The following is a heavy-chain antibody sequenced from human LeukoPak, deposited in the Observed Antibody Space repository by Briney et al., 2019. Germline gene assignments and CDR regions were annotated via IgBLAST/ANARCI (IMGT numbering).Heavy chain of an antibody. CDR1: GVSINSHS. D-gene: IGHD2-21*01. J-gene: IGHJ6*02. V-gene: IGHV4-59*08. Sequence: PSETLSLTCTVSGVSINSHSWSWIRQPPGKGLEWIGYVYYSGSTNYNPSLKSRVTISVDTSKSQFSLKLSSVTAADTAVYYCARLGIVRQPDFYYYGMDVWGQGTTVTVSS. CDR3: ARLGIVRQPDFYYYGMDV. CDR2: VYYSGST.